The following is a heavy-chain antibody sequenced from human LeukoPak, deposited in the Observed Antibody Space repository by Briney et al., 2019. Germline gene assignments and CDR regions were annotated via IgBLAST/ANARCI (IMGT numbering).Heavy chain of an antibody. Sequence: GGSLRLSCAASGFTFSSYNMNWVRQAPGKGLEWVSYISSSSSTIYYADSVKGRFTISRDNAKNSLYLQMNSLRAEDTAVYYCAKALYSNYVGEFDYWGQGTLVTVSS. CDR3: AKALYSNYVGEFDY. V-gene: IGHV3-48*01. D-gene: IGHD4-11*01. CDR2: ISSSSSTI. J-gene: IGHJ4*02. CDR1: GFTFSSYN.